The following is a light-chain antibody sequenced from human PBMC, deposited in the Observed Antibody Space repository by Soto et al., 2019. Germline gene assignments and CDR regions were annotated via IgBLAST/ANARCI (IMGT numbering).Light chain of an antibody. CDR1: SSDVGGYNY. CDR2: GDT. CDR3: QSYDSSRSGPVV. J-gene: IGLJ2*01. V-gene: IGLV2-14*01. Sequence: QSALTQPASVSGSPGQSITISCTGTSSDVGGYNYVSWYQQHPGKAPKLLIRGDTGRLSGVPDRFSASKSGTSASLAITGLQAEDEADYYCQSYDSSRSGPVVFGGGTKLTVL.